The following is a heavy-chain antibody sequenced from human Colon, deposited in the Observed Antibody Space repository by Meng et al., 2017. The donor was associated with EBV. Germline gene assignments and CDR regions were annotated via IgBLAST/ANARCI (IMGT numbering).Heavy chain of an antibody. Sequence: QGQLQQWGAGVLKPSEPPSPTCAVYGGSFSGYYWSWIRQPPEKGLEWIGEINHSGSTNYNPSLKSRVTISVDTSKKQFSLKLSSVTAADTAVYYCARGPGGSYYLYYFDYWGQGTLVTVSS. V-gene: IGHV4-34*01. CDR1: GGSFSGYY. CDR2: INHSGST. CDR3: ARGPGGSYYLYYFDY. J-gene: IGHJ4*02. D-gene: IGHD1-26*01.